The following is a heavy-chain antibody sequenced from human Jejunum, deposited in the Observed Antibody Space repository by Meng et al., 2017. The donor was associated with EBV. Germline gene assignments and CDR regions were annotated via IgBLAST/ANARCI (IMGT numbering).Heavy chain of an antibody. D-gene: IGHD3-10*01. CDR2: IYWDDEK. J-gene: IGHJ5*02. CDR1: GFPLTTSGVG. Sequence: QITLKVSGPTLVKPNQTLTLTCTFSGFPLTTSGVGVAWIRQPPGKALEWLALIYWDDEKHYSPSLKSRLTITKDTSKNQVVLTMTNMDPVDTATYYCARRLNLAYSPGRYNCLDTWGQGSLVTVAS. V-gene: IGHV2-5*02. CDR3: ARRLNLAYSPGRYNCLDT.